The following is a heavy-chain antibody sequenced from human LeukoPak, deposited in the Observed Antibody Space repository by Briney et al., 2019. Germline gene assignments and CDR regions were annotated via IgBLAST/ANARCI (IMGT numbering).Heavy chain of an antibody. J-gene: IGHJ4*02. CDR2: IKEDGGEK. CDR3: AKYGPQDSGSSHFDY. V-gene: IGHV3-7*01. D-gene: IGHD1-26*01. CDR1: GFTFSSYW. Sequence: GGSLRLSCAASGFTFSSYWMSWVRQAPGRGLEWVANIKEDGGEKYYVDSVKGRFTISRDNAKNSLYLQMNSLRAEDTAVYYCAKYGPQDSGSSHFDYWGQGALVTVSS.